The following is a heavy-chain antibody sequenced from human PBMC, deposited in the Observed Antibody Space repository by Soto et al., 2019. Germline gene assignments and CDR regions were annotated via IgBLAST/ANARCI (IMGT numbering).Heavy chain of an antibody. CDR2: INPSGGST. CDR3: ARAQGGFDY. V-gene: IGHV1-46*03. J-gene: IGHJ4*02. Sequence: ASVKVSCKASGYTFTSYLMHWGRQAPGQGLEWMGIINPSGGSTTYAQKFQGRVTMTRDTSTSTVYMELSSLRSEDTAVYYCARAQGGFDYWGQGTLVTVSS. CDR1: GYTFTSYL.